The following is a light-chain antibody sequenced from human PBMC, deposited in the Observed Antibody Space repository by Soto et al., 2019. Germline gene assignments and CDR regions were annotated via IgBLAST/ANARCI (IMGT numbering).Light chain of an antibody. CDR1: SSDIGGYNY. CDR2: YVS. CDR3: TSYTSTYIWL. Sequence: QSALTQPASVAGSPGQSITISCTGTSSDIGGYNYVSWYQQHPGKAPKLMINYVSNRPSGVSNRFSGSKSGNTASLTISGLQAEDEAYYYCTSYTSTYIWLFGGGTKLTVL. J-gene: IGLJ2*01. V-gene: IGLV2-14*01.